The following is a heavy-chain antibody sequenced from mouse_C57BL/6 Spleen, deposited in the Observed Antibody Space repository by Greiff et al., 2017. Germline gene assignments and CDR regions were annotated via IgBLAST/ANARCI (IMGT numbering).Heavy chain of an antibody. Sequence: QVQLQQPGAELVRPGTSVKLSCKASGYTFTSYWMHWVKQRPGQGLEWIGVIDTSDSYTNYNQKFKGKATLTVDTSSSTAYMQLSSLTSEDSAVYYCARGARDWYFDVWGTGTTVTVSS. CDR3: ARGARDWYFDV. J-gene: IGHJ1*03. CDR2: IDTSDSYT. CDR1: GYTFTSYW. V-gene: IGHV1-59*01.